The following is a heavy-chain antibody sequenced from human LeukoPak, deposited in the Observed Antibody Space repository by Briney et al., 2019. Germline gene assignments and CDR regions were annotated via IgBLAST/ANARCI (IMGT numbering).Heavy chain of an antibody. D-gene: IGHD4-11*01. V-gene: IGHV3-30*18. J-gene: IGHJ4*02. Sequence: GGSLRLSCAASGFTFSSYGMHWVRQAPGKGLEWVAVISYDGSNKYYADSVKGRFTISRDNSKNTLYLQMNSLRAEDTAVYYCAKDSNPEGYYFDYWGQGTLVTVSS. CDR1: GFTFSSYG. CDR2: ISYDGSNK. CDR3: AKDSNPEGYYFDY.